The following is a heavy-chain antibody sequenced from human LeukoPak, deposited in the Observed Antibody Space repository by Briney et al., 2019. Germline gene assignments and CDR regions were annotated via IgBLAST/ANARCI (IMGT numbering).Heavy chain of an antibody. CDR2: INADGSTT. J-gene: IGHJ3*01. Sequence: GGSLRLSCAASGFTFGNSWVHWVRQAPGKGLVWVSLINADGSTTTYADSVKGRFTISRDSARNTVSLQMNSLTIEDTAVYYCVVVVEPPDSDGFDVWGQGTMITVSS. CDR3: VVVVEPPDSDGFDV. D-gene: IGHD1-14*01. CDR1: GFTFGNSW. V-gene: IGHV3-74*01.